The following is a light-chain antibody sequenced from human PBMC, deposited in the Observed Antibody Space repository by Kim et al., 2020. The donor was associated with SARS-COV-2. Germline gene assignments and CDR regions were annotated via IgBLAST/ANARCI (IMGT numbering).Light chain of an antibody. CDR1: QDITNY. CDR3: QQYDNLVPLT. Sequence: DIQMTQSPSSLSASVGDRVTITCQASQDITNYLNWYQQKPGKAPKLLIYDASNLETGVPSRFSGRGSGTDFTFTISNLQPEDIATYYCQQYDNLVPLTFGGGTKVDIK. V-gene: IGKV1-33*01. CDR2: DAS. J-gene: IGKJ4*01.